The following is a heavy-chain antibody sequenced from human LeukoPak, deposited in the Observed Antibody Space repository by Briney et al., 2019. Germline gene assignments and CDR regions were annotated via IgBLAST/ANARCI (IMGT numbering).Heavy chain of an antibody. CDR1: GFTFSTYS. CDR3: ARMRRDLAKGDYFYYYYMDV. CDR2: IDTGTSTI. J-gene: IGHJ6*03. D-gene: IGHD3-16*01. Sequence: GGSLRLSCAASGFTFSTYSMNWVRQAPGKGLEWVSYIDTGTSTIYYADSVKGRFTISKGNAKNSLYLQMNSLRTEDTAVYYCARMRRDLAKGDYFYYYYMDVWGKGTTVIVSS. V-gene: IGHV3-48*01.